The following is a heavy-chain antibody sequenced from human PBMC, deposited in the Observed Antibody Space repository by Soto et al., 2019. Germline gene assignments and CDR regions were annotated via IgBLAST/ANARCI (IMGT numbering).Heavy chain of an antibody. D-gene: IGHD3-3*01. CDR3: ARDQDVRRFLEWLPRDYPSPFDY. CDR1: GFTFSSYG. V-gene: IGHV3-33*01. CDR2: IWYDGSNK. J-gene: IGHJ4*02. Sequence: GGSLRLSCAAPGFTFSSYGMHWVRQAPGKGLEWVAVIWYDGSNKYYADSVRGRFTISRDNSKNTLYLQMNSLRAEDTAVYYCARDQDVRRFLEWLPRDYPSPFDYWGQGTLVTVSS.